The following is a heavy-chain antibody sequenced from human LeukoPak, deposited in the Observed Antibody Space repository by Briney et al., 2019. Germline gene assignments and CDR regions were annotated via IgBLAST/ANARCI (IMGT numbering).Heavy chain of an antibody. J-gene: IGHJ4*02. CDR2: ISRSGSTI. D-gene: IGHD3-10*01. CDR3: VKDRVDGSGSQFDS. Sequence: GGSLRLSCAASGFIFSNYEMNWVRQAPGKGPEWVSYISRSGSTIYYADSVKGRFTISRDNAMDRLYLQMNSLRADDTAVYYCVKDRVDGSGSQFDSWGQGSLVIVSS. V-gene: IGHV3-48*03. CDR1: GFIFSNYE.